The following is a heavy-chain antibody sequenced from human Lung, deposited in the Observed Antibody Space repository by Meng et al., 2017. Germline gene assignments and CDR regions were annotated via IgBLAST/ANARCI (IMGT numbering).Heavy chain of an antibody. CDR3: ARGPTTMAHDFDY. CDR2: INHSGST. CDR1: GGSFSDYY. V-gene: IGHV4-34*01. J-gene: IGHJ4*02. D-gene: IGHD4-11*01. Sequence: QLELKQWGPSLLKPSQPLSLTCVFSGGSFSDYYWSWIRQPPGKGLEWIGEINHSGSTNYNPSLESRATISVDTSQNNLSLKLSSVTAADSAVYYCARGPTTMAHDFDYWGQGTLVTVSS.